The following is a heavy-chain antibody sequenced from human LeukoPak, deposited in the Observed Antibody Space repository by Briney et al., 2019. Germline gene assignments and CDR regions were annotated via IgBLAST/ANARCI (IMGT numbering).Heavy chain of an antibody. D-gene: IGHD1-26*01. J-gene: IGHJ5*02. Sequence: PSETLSLTCTVSGGSVSSGSYYWGWIRQPPGKGLEWIGNIYYSGSTYYNPSLKSRVTISVDTSKNQFSLKLSSVTAADTAVYYCARLGGAPRKWFDPWGQGTLVTVSS. CDR2: IYYSGST. V-gene: IGHV4-39*01. CDR1: GGSVSSGSYY. CDR3: ARLGGAPRKWFDP.